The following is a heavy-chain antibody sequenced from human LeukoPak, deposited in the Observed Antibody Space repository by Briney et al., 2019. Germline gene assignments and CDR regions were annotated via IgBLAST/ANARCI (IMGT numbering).Heavy chain of an antibody. D-gene: IGHD2-15*01. J-gene: IGHJ6*02. Sequence: PSETLSLTCTVSSGSISNYYWSWIRQPPGKGLEWIGYIHYSGSTNYNPPLKSRVTISVDTSKNQFSLNLSSVTAADTAAYYCARTLAAYYYYGMDVWGQGTTVTVSS. CDR1: SGSISNYY. CDR3: ARTLAAYYYYGMDV. CDR2: IHYSGST. V-gene: IGHV4-59*01.